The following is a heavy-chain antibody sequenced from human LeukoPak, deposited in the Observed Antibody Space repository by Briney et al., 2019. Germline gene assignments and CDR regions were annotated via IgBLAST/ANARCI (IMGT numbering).Heavy chain of an antibody. D-gene: IGHD1-26*01. CDR1: GFIFSSYD. J-gene: IGHJ4*02. V-gene: IGHV3-23*01. CDR3: ARLFSGTYSDY. CDR2: ISSSGTNT. Sequence: GGSLRLSCAASGFIFSSYDMNWVRQAPGKGLEWVSFISSSGTNTYYADSVKGRFTISRDNSKNTVFLQMDSLRAEDTAVYYCARLFSGTYSDYWGQGTLVTVSS.